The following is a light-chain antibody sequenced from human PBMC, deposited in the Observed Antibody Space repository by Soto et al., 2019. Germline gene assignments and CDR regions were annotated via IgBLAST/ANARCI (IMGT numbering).Light chain of an antibody. V-gene: IGLV1-40*01. CDR2: ANS. J-gene: IGLJ1*01. CDR3: QSYDSSLSGRGV. Sequence: QAVVTQPPSVSGAPGQRVTISCTGSSSNIGAGYDVHWYQQLPGTAPKLLIYANSNRPSGVPDRFSGSKSGTSASLAITGLQAEDEADYYCQSYDSSLSGRGVFGTGTKLTVL. CDR1: SSNIGAGYD.